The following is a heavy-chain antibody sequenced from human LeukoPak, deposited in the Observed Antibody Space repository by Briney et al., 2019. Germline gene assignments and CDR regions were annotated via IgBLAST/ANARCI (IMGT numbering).Heavy chain of an antibody. Sequence: GAPVKVSCKASGYTFTSYYMHWVRQAPGQGLEWMGRINPNSGGTNYAQKFQGRVTMTRDTSISTAYMELSRLRSDDTAVYYCARVRSILVGAATCDYWGQGTLVTVSS. V-gene: IGHV1-2*06. J-gene: IGHJ4*02. CDR1: GYTFTSYY. CDR3: ARVRSILVGAATCDY. D-gene: IGHD1-26*01. CDR2: INPNSGGT.